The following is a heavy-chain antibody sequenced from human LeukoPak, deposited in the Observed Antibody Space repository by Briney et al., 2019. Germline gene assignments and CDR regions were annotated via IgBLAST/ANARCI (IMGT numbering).Heavy chain of an antibody. CDR2: INPNRDFT. V-gene: IGHV1-2*02. J-gene: IGHJ4*02. CDR1: GYTFTGYY. D-gene: IGHD2-15*01. CDR3: ARAISGGSPITASDY. Sequence: GASVKVSCKASGYTFTGYYMHWVRRAPGQGLEWMGWINPNRDFTNFAQNFQGRVTMTSDTSISTAYMELSRLRSDDTAVYYCARAISGGSPITASDYWGQGTLVTVSS.